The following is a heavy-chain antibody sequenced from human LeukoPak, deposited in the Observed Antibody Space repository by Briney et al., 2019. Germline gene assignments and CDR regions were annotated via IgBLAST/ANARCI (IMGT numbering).Heavy chain of an antibody. D-gene: IGHD3-22*01. J-gene: IGHJ4*02. CDR2: ISGSGGGT. CDR1: GFTFSSYA. V-gene: IGHV3-23*01. Sequence: GGSLRLSCAASGFTFSSYAMSWVRQAPGKGLEWVSAISGSGGGTYYADSVKGRFTISRDNSKNTLYLQMNNLRAEDTAVYYCAKGAYYYDSSGYYSAYFDYWGQGTLVTVSS. CDR3: AKGAYYYDSSGYYSAYFDY.